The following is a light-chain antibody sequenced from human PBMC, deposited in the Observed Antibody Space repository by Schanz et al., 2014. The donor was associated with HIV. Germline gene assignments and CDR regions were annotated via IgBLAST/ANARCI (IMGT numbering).Light chain of an antibody. J-gene: IGKJ2*01. Sequence: DIQMTQSPSSLSASVGDRVTLTCRASQSISISLNWYQQKPGKAPRLLIYATSLLHTGVPSRFSGSGSGTHFTLTITSLQVDDFATYYCQQSYSATPYTFGQGTRLEIK. CDR2: ATS. CDR1: QSISIS. CDR3: QQSYSATPYT. V-gene: IGKV1-39*01.